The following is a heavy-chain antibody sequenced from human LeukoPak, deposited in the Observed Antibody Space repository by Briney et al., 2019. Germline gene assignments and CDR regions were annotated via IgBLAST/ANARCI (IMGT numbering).Heavy chain of an antibody. CDR1: GFTFSSYA. J-gene: IGHJ3*02. CDR3: AKGRRPTENVFDS. Sequence: GGSLRLSCAASGFTFSSYAMTWVRQAPGKGLEWVSAISRSGTPYYADSVKGRFTISRDNSKNTLYLQMNSLRAEDTAVYYCAKGRRPTENVFDSWGQGTMVTVSS. D-gene: IGHD4-17*01. CDR2: ISRSGTP. V-gene: IGHV3-23*01.